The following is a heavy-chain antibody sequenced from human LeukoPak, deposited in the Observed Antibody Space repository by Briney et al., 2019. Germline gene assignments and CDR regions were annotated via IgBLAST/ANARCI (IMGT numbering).Heavy chain of an antibody. Sequence: GGSLRLSCVASGFTFSTAWMHWARQTPGKGLVWVSHINGDGRRINYADDVKGRFTISRDNAKNSLYLQMNSLRAEDTAIYYCTRVGYIDEGIDYWGQGTLVTVSS. D-gene: IGHD5-24*01. CDR2: INGDGRRI. CDR3: TRVGYIDEGIDY. J-gene: IGHJ4*02. V-gene: IGHV3-74*01. CDR1: GFTFSTAW.